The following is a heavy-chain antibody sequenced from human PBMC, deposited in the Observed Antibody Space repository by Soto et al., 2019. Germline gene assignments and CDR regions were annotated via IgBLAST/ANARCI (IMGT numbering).Heavy chain of an antibody. D-gene: IGHD2-21*02. CDR3: AREGAWYCGGDCYSEPQGYFDY. J-gene: IGHJ4*02. V-gene: IGHV1-46*01. CDR2: INPSGGST. CDR1: GSPFTIYY. Sequence: ASLKGSSNASGSPFTIYYIHCVRQAPGQGLEWMGIINPSGGSTSYAQKFQGRVTMTRDTSTSTVYMELSSLRSEDTAVYYCAREGAWYCGGDCYSEPQGYFDYWGQGTLVTVSS.